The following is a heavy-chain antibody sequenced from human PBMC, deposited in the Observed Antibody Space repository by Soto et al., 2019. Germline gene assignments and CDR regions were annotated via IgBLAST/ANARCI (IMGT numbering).Heavy chain of an antibody. J-gene: IGHJ4*02. CDR2: ISAHNGNT. CDR1: GYDFTTYG. V-gene: IGHV1-18*01. D-gene: IGHD1-1*01. Sequence: QVHLVQSGAEVKKPGASVKVSCKGSGYDFTTYGITWVRQAPGQGLEWMAWISAHNGNTDYAQKLQGRVTVTRDTSTSTAYMELRSLRSDHTAMYYCARGRYGDYWGQGALVNVSS. CDR3: ARGRYGDY.